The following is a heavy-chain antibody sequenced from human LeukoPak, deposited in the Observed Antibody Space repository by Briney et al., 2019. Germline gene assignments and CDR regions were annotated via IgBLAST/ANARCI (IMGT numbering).Heavy chain of an antibody. CDR1: GFTVSSNY. CDR2: IYSGGST. V-gene: IGHV3-66*01. D-gene: IGHD1-26*01. J-gene: IGHJ4*02. CDR3: ARSERIVGATKNYFDY. Sequence: PGGSLRLSCAASGFTVSSNYMSWVRQAPGKGLEWVSVIYSGGSTYYADSVKGRFTISRDNSKNTLYLQMNSLRAEDTAVYYCARSERIVGATKNYFDYWGQGTLVTVSS.